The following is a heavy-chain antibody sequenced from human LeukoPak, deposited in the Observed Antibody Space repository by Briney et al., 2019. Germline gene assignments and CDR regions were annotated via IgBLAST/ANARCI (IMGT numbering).Heavy chain of an antibody. CDR1: GFTFSSYE. CDR3: ARGYSTGGFQY. Sequence: PGGSLRLSCAASGFTFSSYEMNWVRQAPGKGLEWVSYISGSGTTTYYADSVKGRFTISRDNAKNSLYLQMNSLRAEDTAVYYCARGYSTGGFQYWGQGTRVTVSS. V-gene: IGHV3-48*03. J-gene: IGHJ1*01. CDR2: ISGSGTTT. D-gene: IGHD6-19*01.